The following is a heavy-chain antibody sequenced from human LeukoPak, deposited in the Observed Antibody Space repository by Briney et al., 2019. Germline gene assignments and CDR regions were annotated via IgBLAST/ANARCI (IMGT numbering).Heavy chain of an antibody. CDR1: GFTFNIYA. CDR2: ISGSGGST. J-gene: IGHJ3*02. CDR3: AKGGTYYYDSSGYYRDAFDI. Sequence: GGSLRLSCAASGFTFNIYAMSWVRQAPGKGLEWVSAISGSGGSTYYADSVKGRFTISRDNSKNTLYLQMNSLRAEDTAVYYCAKGGTYYYDSSGYYRDAFDIWGQGTMVTVSS. D-gene: IGHD3-22*01. V-gene: IGHV3-23*01.